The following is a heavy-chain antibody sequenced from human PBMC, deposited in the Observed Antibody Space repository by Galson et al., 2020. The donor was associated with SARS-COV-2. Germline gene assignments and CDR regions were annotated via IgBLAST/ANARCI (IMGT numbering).Heavy chain of an antibody. J-gene: IGHJ6*02. CDR1: DAPMSSYY. V-gene: IGHV4-59*01. D-gene: IGHD4-17*01. CDR2: ISYGGST. Sequence: ETSETLSLTCSVSDAPMSSYYWSWIRQPPGTGLDWIGSISYGGSTSYNPSLRSRVTISVDLSKNQLSLKVTFVTAADTAVYYCARDPAPLYGDNYYYGMDVWGRGTTVTVSS. CDR3: ARDPAPLYGDNYYYGMDV.